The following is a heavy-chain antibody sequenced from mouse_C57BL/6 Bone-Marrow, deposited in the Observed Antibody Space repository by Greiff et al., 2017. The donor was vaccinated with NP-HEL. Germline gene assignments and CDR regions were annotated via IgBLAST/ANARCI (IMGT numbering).Heavy chain of an antibody. J-gene: IGHJ2*01. V-gene: IGHV1-81*01. CDR2: IYPRSGNT. D-gene: IGHD3-2*02. Sequence: VQLVESGAELARPGASVKLSCKASGYTFTSYGISWVKQRTGQGLEWIGEIYPRSGNTYYNEKFKGKATLTADKSSSTAYMELRSLTSEDSAVYFCARDDSSGYFFDYWGQGTTLTVSS. CDR1: GYTFTSYG. CDR3: ARDDSSGYFFDY.